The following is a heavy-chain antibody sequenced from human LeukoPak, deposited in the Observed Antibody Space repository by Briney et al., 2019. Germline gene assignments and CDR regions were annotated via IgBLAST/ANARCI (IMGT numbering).Heavy chain of an antibody. J-gene: IGHJ6*03. CDR1: GYTFTGYY. Sequence: ASVKVSCKASGYTFTGYYMHWVRQAPGQGLEWMGWINPNSGGTNYAQKFQGRVTMTRDTSISTAYMELSRLRSDDTAGCYCARDRDSGYGYYYYYYMDVWGKGTTVTVSS. D-gene: IGHD5-12*01. CDR2: INPNSGGT. CDR3: ARDRDSGYGYYYYYYMDV. V-gene: IGHV1-2*02.